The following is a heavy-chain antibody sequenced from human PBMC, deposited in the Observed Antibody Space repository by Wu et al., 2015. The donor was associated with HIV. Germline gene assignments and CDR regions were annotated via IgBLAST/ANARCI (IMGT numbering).Heavy chain of an antibody. Sequence: QDQLVQSGDEVKKPGASVKVSCKASGYTFISYAISWVRQAPGHGPEWMGLISAYHGKADYAQKFQDRVTLTTDTATATAYMELRSLTSDDTAVYFCARGGGYCSSSSCYFRTFQNWGQGTLVIVSS. D-gene: IGHD2-2*03. V-gene: IGHV1-18*01. CDR3: ARGGGYCSSSSCYFRTFQN. CDR2: ISAYHGKA. J-gene: IGHJ1*01. CDR1: GYTFISYA.